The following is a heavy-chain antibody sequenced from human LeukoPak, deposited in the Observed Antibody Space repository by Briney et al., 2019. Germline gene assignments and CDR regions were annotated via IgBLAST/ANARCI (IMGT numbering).Heavy chain of an antibody. D-gene: IGHD6-19*01. J-gene: IGHJ1*01. CDR1: GHTLTAYY. CDR3: AIVAGTM. CDR2: INPNSGGT. Sequence: ASVKVSCKASGHTLTAYYMLWLRQAPGQGLEWMGWINPNSGGTNYAQKFQGRVTMTRDTSISTAYMELSRLRSDDTAVYYCAIVAGTMWGQGTLVTVSS. V-gene: IGHV1-2*02.